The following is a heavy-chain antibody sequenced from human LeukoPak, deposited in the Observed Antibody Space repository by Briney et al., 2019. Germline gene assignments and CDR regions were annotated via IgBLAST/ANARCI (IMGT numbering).Heavy chain of an antibody. CDR3: AGGDYDYFDY. D-gene: IGHD4-17*01. CDR2: ISSSSSYI. Sequence: GESLKISCAASGFTFSSYSMNWVRQAPGKGLEWVSSISSSSSYIYYADSVKGRFTISRDNAKNSLYLQMNSLRAEDTAVYYCAGGDYDYFDYWGQGTLVTVSS. J-gene: IGHJ4*02. CDR1: GFTFSSYS. V-gene: IGHV3-21*01.